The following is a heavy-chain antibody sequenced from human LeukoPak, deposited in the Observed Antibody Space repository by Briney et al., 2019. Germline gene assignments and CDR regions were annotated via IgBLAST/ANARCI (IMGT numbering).Heavy chain of an antibody. CDR3: AREGEHCSGTSCYTLHYYYYYMDV. CDR1: GFTFSNSW. Sequence: GGSLRLSCAASGFTFSNSWMTWVRQTPGKGLEWVANIKTDGSENYYVDSVKGRFTISRDNAKISLYLQMNSLRAEDTAVYYCAREGEHCSGTSCYTLHYYYYYMDVWGKGTTVTVSS. CDR2: IKTDGSEN. D-gene: IGHD2-2*02. V-gene: IGHV3-7*01. J-gene: IGHJ6*03.